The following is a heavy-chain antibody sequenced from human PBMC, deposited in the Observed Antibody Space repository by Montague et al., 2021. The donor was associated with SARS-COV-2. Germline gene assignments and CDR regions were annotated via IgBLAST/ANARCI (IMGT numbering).Heavy chain of an antibody. CDR2: MYYTGHT. CDR1: GASLASGNFY. Sequence: SETLSLTCTVSGASLASGNFYWSWIRQPPGKGLEWIGYMYYTGHTNYNPSLESRVTMPVDPSKNQFSLTLTSVTAADTAVYYCARSRANVPSRPGFDYWGQGALVTVSP. D-gene: IGHD6-6*01. CDR3: ARSRANVPSRPGFDY. J-gene: IGHJ4*02. V-gene: IGHV4-61*01.